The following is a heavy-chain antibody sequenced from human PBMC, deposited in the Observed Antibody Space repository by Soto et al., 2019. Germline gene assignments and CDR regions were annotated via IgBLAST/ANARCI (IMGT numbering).Heavy chain of an antibody. V-gene: IGHV3-74*03. CDR1: GFTFSNYW. CDR3: AKDLSWGQCDY. Sequence: EVQLVESGGGLVQPGGSLRLSCAGSGFTFSNYWMHWVRQDPEKGLVWVSTINTDGTTTQYADSVKGRFTVTSDNAKNTLYLQINSLRVEDTALYFCAKDLSWGQCDYWGQGTLVTVSS. CDR2: INTDGTTT. J-gene: IGHJ4*02. D-gene: IGHD3-16*01.